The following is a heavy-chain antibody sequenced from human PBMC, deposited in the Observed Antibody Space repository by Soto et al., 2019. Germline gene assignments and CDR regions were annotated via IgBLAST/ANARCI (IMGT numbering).Heavy chain of an antibody. V-gene: IGHV3-23*01. CDR3: AKTPKWLLLPDFDY. CDR2: ISGSGGST. Sequence: PGGSLRLSCAASGFTFSSYAMSWVRRAPGKGLEWVSAISGSGGSTYYADSVKGRFTISRDNSKNTLYLQMNSLRAEDTAVYYCAKTPKWLLLPDFDYWGQGTLVTVSS. J-gene: IGHJ4*02. D-gene: IGHD3-22*01. CDR1: GFTFSSYA.